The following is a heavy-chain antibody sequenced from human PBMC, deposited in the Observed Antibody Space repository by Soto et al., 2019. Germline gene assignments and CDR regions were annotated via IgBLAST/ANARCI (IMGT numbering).Heavy chain of an antibody. Sequence: EVQVVESGGGLVQPGGSLRLSCAASGFTFGSYEMNWVRQAPGKGLEWLSYISGSGSPIYYTDSVKGRFTISRDNAKNSLYLQMNSLRAEDTAVYFCARGGRFFDAWGQGTLVTVSS. CDR3: ARGGRFFDA. CDR2: ISGSGSPI. D-gene: IGHD2-15*01. V-gene: IGHV3-48*03. CDR1: GFTFGSYE. J-gene: IGHJ5*02.